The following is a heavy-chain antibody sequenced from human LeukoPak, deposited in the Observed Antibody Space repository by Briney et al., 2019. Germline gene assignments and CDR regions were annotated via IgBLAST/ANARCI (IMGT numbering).Heavy chain of an antibody. CDR3: AIRGYRGYYFDY. V-gene: IGHV1-24*01. CDR2: FDPEDGET. Sequence: ASVKVSCKVSGYTLTELSVHWVRQAPGKGLEWMGGFDPEDGETIYAQKFQGRVTMTEDTSTDTAYMELSSLRSEDTAVYYCAIRGYRGYYFDYWGQGTLVTVSS. D-gene: IGHD5-18*01. J-gene: IGHJ4*02. CDR1: GYTLTELS.